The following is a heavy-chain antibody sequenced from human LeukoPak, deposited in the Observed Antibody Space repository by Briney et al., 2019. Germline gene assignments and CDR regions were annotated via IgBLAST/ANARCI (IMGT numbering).Heavy chain of an antibody. D-gene: IGHD2-21*01. V-gene: IGHV3-23*01. J-gene: IGHJ4*02. Sequence: AGGSLRLSCAASGFTFTSYVLTWVRQAPGKGLEWVSAISETGGRTNYADSVKGRFTISRDNSKNMLYLQMNSLRAEDTAVYYCAGESYSGDFDYWGQGTLVTVSS. CDR3: AGESYSGDFDY. CDR2: ISETGGRT. CDR1: GFTFTSYV.